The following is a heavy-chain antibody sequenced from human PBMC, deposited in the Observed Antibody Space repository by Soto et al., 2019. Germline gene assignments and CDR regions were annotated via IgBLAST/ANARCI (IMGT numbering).Heavy chain of an antibody. Sequence: QVQLVQSGAEVKKPGSSVKVSCKASGGTFSSYAISWVRQAPGQGLEWMGGIIPIFGTANYAQKFQGRVTITADESTSTAYMELSSLRSEDTAVYYCARHRDEDSSSYYHYGMDVWGQGTTVTVSS. D-gene: IGHD6-6*01. V-gene: IGHV1-69*12. CDR1: GGTFSSYA. CDR3: ARHRDEDSSSYYHYGMDV. CDR2: IIPIFGTA. J-gene: IGHJ6*02.